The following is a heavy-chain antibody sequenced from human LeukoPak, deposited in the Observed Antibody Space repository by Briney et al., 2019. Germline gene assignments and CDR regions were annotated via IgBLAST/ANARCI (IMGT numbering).Heavy chain of an antibody. V-gene: IGHV3-23*01. CDR1: GFTFGSYA. J-gene: IGHJ6*03. Sequence: PGGSLRLSCAASGFTFGSYAMNWVRQAPGKGLQWVSAISGSGVTTYYADSVKGRFTISRDNSKNTLYLQMNSLRAEDTAVYYCAKVMKGSERLTMVRGVIIKTAGLYYMDVWGKGTTVTVSS. CDR2: ISGSGVTT. D-gene: IGHD3-10*01. CDR3: AKVMKGSERLTMVRGVIIKTAGLYYMDV.